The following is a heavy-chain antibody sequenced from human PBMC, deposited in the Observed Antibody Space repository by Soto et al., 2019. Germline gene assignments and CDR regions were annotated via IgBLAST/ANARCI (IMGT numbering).Heavy chain of an antibody. CDR1: GFTFSTYS. CDR3: ARELPPDL. V-gene: IGHV3-21*04. J-gene: IGHJ5*02. CDR2: ISSRSDI. Sequence: GGSLRLSCVGSGFTFSTYSIDWVRQAPGKGLEWFSSISSRSDIYYADSVKGRFTISRDISKNILFLQMNNLRAEDSAIYYCARELPPDLWGQGTLVTVSS. D-gene: IGHD2-15*01.